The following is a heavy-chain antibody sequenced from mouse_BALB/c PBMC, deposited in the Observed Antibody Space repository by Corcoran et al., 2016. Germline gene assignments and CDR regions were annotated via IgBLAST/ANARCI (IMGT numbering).Heavy chain of an antibody. V-gene: IGHV14-3*02. CDR1: GFNIKDTY. CDR2: IDPANGNT. J-gene: IGHJ1*01. D-gene: IGHD4-1*01. CDR3: ARWDGYVDV. Sequence: EVQLQQSGAELVKPGASLKLSCTAAGFNIKDTYMHWVKQRPEQGLEWIGRIDPANGNTKYDPKFQGKATITADTSSNTAYLQLSSLTSEDTAVYYGARWDGYVDVWGAGTTVTVSS.